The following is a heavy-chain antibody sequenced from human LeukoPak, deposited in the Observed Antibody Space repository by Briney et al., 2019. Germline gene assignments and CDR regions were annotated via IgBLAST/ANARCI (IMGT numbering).Heavy chain of an antibody. CDR2: IRSKAYGGTT. CDR3: TRNSSSWFHPSHNWFDP. V-gene: IGHV3-49*04. CDR1: GFTFGDYA. J-gene: IGHJ5*02. D-gene: IGHD6-13*01. Sequence: PGGSLRLSCTASGFTFGDYAMSWVRQAPGKGLEGVGFIRSKAYGGTTEYAASVKGRFTISRDDSKSIAYLQMNSLKTEDTAVYYCTRNSSSWFHPSHNWFDPWGQGTLVTVSS.